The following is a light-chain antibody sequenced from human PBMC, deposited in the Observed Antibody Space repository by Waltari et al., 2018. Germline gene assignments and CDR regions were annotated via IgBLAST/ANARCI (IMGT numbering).Light chain of an antibody. CDR1: QSVSSSY. Sequence: EIVLTQSPGTLSLSPGERATLSCRASQSVSSSYLAWYQQKPGQAPRPLIYGASSRATGIPDRFSGSGSGTDFTLTISRLEPEDFAVYYCQQYGSSPGFGQGTRLEIK. J-gene: IGKJ5*01. CDR3: QQYGSSPG. V-gene: IGKV3-20*01. CDR2: GAS.